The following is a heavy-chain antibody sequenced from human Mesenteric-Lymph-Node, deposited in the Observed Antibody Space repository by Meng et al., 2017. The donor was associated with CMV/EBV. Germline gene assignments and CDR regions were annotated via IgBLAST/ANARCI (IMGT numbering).Heavy chain of an antibody. CDR1: GFTFDDYA. J-gene: IGHJ5*02. CDR3: ARDLLYCSSTSCQNWFDP. Sequence: SLKISCAASGFTFDDYAMHWVRQAPGKGLEWVSGISWNSGSIGYADSVKGRFTISRDNAKNSLYLQMNSLRAEDTALYHCARDLLYCSSTSCQNWFDPWGQGTLVTVSS. D-gene: IGHD2-2*01. CDR2: ISWNSGSI. V-gene: IGHV3-9*01.